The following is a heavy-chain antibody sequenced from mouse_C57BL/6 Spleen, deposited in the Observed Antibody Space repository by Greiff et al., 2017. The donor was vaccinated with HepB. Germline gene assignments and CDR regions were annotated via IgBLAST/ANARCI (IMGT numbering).Heavy chain of an antibody. V-gene: IGHV1-63*01. J-gene: IGHJ3*01. D-gene: IGHD2-4*01. CDR3: ARGDYDYDEGTWFAY. Sequence: VQLQQSGAELVRPGTSVKMSCKASGYTFTNYWIGWAKQRPGHGLEWIGDIYPGGGYTNYNEKFKGKATLTADKSSSTAYMQFSSLTSEDSAIYYCARGDYDYDEGTWFAYWGQGTLVTVSA. CDR1: GYTFTNYW. CDR2: IYPGGGYT.